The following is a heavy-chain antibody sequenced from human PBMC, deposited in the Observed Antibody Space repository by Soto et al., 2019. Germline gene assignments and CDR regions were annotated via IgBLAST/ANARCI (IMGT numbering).Heavy chain of an antibody. CDR3: VRVRATGAYVPFHI. J-gene: IGHJ3*02. CDR1: GFTFSDYY. D-gene: IGHD3-10*02. CDR2: TKNKANSYTT. V-gene: IGHV3-72*01. Sequence: GGSLRLSCAASGFTFSDYYMDWVRQAPGKGLEWVGRTKNKANSYTTHYAASVKGRFTISRDDSENSLYLQMNSLRTEDTALYFCVRVRATGAYVPFHIWGQGTLVTVSS.